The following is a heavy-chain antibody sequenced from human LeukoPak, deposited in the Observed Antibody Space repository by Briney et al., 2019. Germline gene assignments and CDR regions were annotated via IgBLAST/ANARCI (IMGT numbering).Heavy chain of an antibody. CDR1: GDSISSDGHS. CDR3: ARGKNYYDMVPGY. D-gene: IGHD3-22*01. J-gene: IGHJ4*02. Sequence: PSETLSLTCGVSGDSISSDGHSWSWIRQPPGKGLEWVGYIYHSGAAYHNPSLKSRLALSVDTSKNQFSLKLSSVTAADTAVYYCARGKNYYDMVPGYWGQGTLVTVSS. CDR2: IYHSGAA. V-gene: IGHV4-30-4*07.